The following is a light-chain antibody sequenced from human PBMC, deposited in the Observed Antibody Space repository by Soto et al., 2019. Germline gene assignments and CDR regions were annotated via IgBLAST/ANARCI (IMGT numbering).Light chain of an antibody. Sequence: QSALTQPPSASGSPGQSVTISCTGTSSDVGGYNYVSWYQQHPGKAPKLMIYEVSKRPSGVPDRFSGSKSGNTASLTVSGLPDDDEDDYYCSSYAGSNNYVFGTGTKVTVL. J-gene: IGLJ1*01. V-gene: IGLV2-8*01. CDR2: EVS. CDR3: SSYAGSNNYV. CDR1: SSDVGGYNY.